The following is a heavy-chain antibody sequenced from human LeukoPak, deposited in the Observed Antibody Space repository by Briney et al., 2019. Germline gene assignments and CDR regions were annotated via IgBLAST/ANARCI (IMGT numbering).Heavy chain of an antibody. CDR1: GFTFSSYW. CDR3: ARDRHYDFWSGLSPYSIYYGMDV. V-gene: IGHV3-74*01. D-gene: IGHD3-3*01. CDR2: INSDGSST. Sequence: PGGSLRLSCAASGFTFSSYWMHWVRQAPGKGLVWVSRINSDGSSTSYADSVKGRFTISRDNAKNTLYLQMNSLRAEDTAVYYCARDRHYDFWSGLSPYSIYYGMDVWGQGTTVTVSS. J-gene: IGHJ6*02.